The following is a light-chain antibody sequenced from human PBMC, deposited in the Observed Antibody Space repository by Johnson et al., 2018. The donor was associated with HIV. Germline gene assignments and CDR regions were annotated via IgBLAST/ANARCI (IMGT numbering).Light chain of an antibody. V-gene: IGLV1-51*02. CDR1: SSNIGNNY. Sequence: QSVLTQPPSVSAAPGQKVTISCSGSSSNIGNNYVSWYQQLPGTAPKLLIYETNKRPSGIPDRFSGSKSGTSATLGITGLQTGDEADYYCGTWDSSLSAGVLGTGTKVTVL. CDR2: ETN. J-gene: IGLJ1*01. CDR3: GTWDSSLSAGV.